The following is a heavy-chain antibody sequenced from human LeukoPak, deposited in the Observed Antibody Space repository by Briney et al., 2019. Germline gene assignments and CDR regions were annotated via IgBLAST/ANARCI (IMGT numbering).Heavy chain of an antibody. CDR1: GFSLNTSGVA. CDR3: AHRSPLFWSGYGY. J-gene: IGHJ4*02. V-gene: IGHV2-5*01. Sequence: SGPTLVIPTQALTLTCTFSGFSLNTSGVALGWIRQPPGKALEWLALIYWNDDKRYSPSLKNRLTIAKDTSKDQVVLTVTNMDPVDTGTYYCAHRSPLFWSGYGYWGQGTLVTVSS. CDR2: IYWNDDK. D-gene: IGHD3-3*01.